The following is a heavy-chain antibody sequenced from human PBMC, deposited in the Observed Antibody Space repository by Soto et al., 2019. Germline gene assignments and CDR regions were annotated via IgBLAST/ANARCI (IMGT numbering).Heavy chain of an antibody. D-gene: IGHD6-19*01. J-gene: IGHJ3*02. CDR1: GGSITVDSISRNTYY. V-gene: IGHV4-39*01. CDR2: FFIGGNT. CDR3: ARYRSGWLDAFDI. Sequence: SETLSLTCTVSGGSITVDSISRNTYYWGWMRQPPGKGLEWIASFFIGGNTYYNPSLKSRVTTSVDTSKNQFSLKLSSVTAADTAIYYCARYRSGWLDAFDIWGQGTMVTVSS.